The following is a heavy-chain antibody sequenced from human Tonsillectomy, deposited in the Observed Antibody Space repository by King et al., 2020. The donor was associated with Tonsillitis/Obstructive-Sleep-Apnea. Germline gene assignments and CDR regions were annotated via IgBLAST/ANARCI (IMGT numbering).Heavy chain of an antibody. J-gene: IGHJ6*02. CDR3: ARGRITIFGVVINYYYGMDV. CDR2: INHSGST. D-gene: IGHD3-3*01. Sequence: VQLQQWGAGLLKPSGTLSLTCAVSGGSFSGYYWSWIRQPPGKGLEWIGEINHSGSTNYNPSLKSRVTISVDTSKNQFSLKLSSVTAADTAVYYCARGRITIFGVVINYYYGMDVWGQGTTVTVSS. CDR1: GGSFSGYY. V-gene: IGHV4-34*01.